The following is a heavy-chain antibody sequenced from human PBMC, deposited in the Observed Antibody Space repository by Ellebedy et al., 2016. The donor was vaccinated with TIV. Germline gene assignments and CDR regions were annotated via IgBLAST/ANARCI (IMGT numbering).Heavy chain of an antibody. CDR1: GGTFSSYA. J-gene: IGHJ4*02. Sequence: AASVKVSCKASGGTFSSYAISWVRQAPGQGLEWRGGIIPIFGTANYAQKFQGRVTITADESTSTAYMELSSLRSEDTAVYYCARSRLSEVLYYFDYWGQGTLVTVSS. CDR2: IIPIFGTA. V-gene: IGHV1-69*13. D-gene: IGHD1-26*01. CDR3: ARSRLSEVLYYFDY.